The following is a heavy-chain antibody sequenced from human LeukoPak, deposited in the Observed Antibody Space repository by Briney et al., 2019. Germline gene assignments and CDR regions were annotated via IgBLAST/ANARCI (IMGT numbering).Heavy chain of an antibody. J-gene: IGHJ5*02. CDR2: IYTSGST. Sequence: PSETLSLTCTVSGGSISSGSYYWSWIRQPAGKGLEWIGRIYTSGSTNYNPSLKSRVTISVDTSKNQFSLKLSSVTAADTAVYCCARERRTGYSTYNWFDPWGQGTLVTVSS. CDR1: GGSISSGSYY. D-gene: IGHD3/OR15-3a*01. CDR3: ARERRTGYSTYNWFDP. V-gene: IGHV4-61*02.